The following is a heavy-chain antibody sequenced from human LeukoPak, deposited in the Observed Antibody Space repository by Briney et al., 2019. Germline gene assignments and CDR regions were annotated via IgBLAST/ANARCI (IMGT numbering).Heavy chain of an antibody. CDR2: ISWNGGSI. J-gene: IGHJ6*03. CDR3: AKGYRSDNYYYMHA. D-gene: IGHD4-11*01. Sequence: GGSLRLSCEGSGFSFSSYWMSWVRQVPGKGLEWVSGISWNGGSIGYADSVKGRFTISRDNAKNSLYLQMNSLRAEDMGSYYCAKGYRSDNYYYMHAWGKGTTVTVSS. V-gene: IGHV3-9*03. CDR1: GFSFSSYW.